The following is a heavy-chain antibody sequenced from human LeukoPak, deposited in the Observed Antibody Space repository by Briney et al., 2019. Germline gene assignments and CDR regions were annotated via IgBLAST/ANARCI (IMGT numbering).Heavy chain of an antibody. CDR1: GLTVSSNY. CDR3: ARRAGGYSHPYDY. V-gene: IGHV3-53*01. J-gene: IGHJ4*02. D-gene: IGHD4-23*01. CDR2: IYSGGTT. Sequence: GGSLRLSCAASGLTVSSNYMSWVRQAPGKGLEWVSLIYSGGTTYYADSVKGRFTISRDNSKNTLYLQMNSLRAEDTAVYYCARRAGGYSHPYDYWGQGILVTVSS.